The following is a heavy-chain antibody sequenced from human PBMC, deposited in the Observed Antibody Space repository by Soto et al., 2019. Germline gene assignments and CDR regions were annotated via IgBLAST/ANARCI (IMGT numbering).Heavy chain of an antibody. CDR1: GFTFSSYA. D-gene: IGHD6-13*01. Sequence: GGSLRLSCAASGFTFSSYAMSWVRQAPGEGLEWVSAVSRSGDNTYHADSVKGRFTISRDNSKNTLFLQMNGLRAEDTAVYYCAKVTKRAAAGRYEYYKYGMDVWGQGPRSPSP. V-gene: IGHV3-23*01. CDR2: VSRSGDNT. J-gene: IGHJ6*02. CDR3: AKVTKRAAAGRYEYYKYGMDV.